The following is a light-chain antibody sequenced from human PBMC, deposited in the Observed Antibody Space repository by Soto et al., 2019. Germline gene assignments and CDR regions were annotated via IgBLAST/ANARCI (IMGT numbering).Light chain of an antibody. CDR3: QQYASSPLT. J-gene: IGKJ4*01. CDR1: QSVGRDY. CDR2: HAS. V-gene: IGKV3-20*01. Sequence: EIVLTQSPGTLSLSPGERATLSCRASQSVGRDYLAWYQQKPGQAPRLLIYHASNRATGIPDRFSGSGSGTDVTLPISRLEPEDFAEFYCQQYASSPLTFGGGTKVEIK.